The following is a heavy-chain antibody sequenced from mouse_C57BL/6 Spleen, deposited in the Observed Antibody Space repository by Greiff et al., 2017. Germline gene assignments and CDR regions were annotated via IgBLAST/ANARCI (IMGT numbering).Heavy chain of an antibody. D-gene: IGHD1-1*02. Sequence: EVKLVESGEGLVKPGGSLKLSCAASGFTFSSYAMSWVRQTPEKRLEWVAYISSGGDYIYYADTVKGRFTISRDNARNTLYLQMSSLKSEDTAMYYCTREYGSSYYFDYWGQGTTLTVSS. J-gene: IGHJ2*01. CDR2: ISSGGDYI. CDR3: TREYGSSYYFDY. V-gene: IGHV5-9-1*02. CDR1: GFTFSSYA.